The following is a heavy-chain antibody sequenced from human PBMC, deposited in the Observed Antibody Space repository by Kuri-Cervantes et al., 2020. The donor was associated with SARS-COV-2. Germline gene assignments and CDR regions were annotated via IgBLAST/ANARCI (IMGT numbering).Heavy chain of an antibody. CDR3: VREVTFHYYYYYTDV. D-gene: IGHD4-23*01. J-gene: IGHJ6*03. CDR1: GFTFSSHC. V-gene: IGHV3-7*01. Sequence: GESLKISCTASGFTFSSHCMNWVRQAPGKGLEWVANIKEDGSEKHHVDSVKGRFTISRDNAKNSLYLQMNSLRAEDTAVFYCVREVTFHYYYYYTDVWGKGTTVTVSS. CDR2: IKEDGSEK.